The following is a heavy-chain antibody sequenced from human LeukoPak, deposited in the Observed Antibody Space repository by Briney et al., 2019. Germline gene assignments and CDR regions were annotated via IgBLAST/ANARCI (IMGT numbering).Heavy chain of an antibody. CDR2: IYYSGST. CDR1: GGSISSYY. CDR3: ARHVSDYDSSGYLDY. D-gene: IGHD3-22*01. V-gene: IGHV4-59*08. Sequence: SETLSLTCTVSGGSISSYYWSWIRQPPGKGLEWIGYIYYSGSTNYNPSLKSRVTISVDTSKNQFSLKLSSVTAADTAVYYCARHVSDYDSSGYLDYWGQGTLVTVFS. J-gene: IGHJ4*02.